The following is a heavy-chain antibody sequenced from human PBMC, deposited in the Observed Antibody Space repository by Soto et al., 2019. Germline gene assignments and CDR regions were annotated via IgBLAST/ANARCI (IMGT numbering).Heavy chain of an antibody. CDR3: AIRTTVTEYGMDV. CDR1: GYSLTGYL. D-gene: IGHD4-17*01. Sequence: GKSLKLYCKDSGYSLTGYLISWVRQMPGKGLEWMGRIDPSDSYPNYSPSFQGHVTISADKSISTPSLQWRTLKASYTAMYYCAIRTTVTEYGMDVWGQGTTVNVSS. V-gene: IGHV5-10-1*01. J-gene: IGHJ6*02. CDR2: IDPSDSYP.